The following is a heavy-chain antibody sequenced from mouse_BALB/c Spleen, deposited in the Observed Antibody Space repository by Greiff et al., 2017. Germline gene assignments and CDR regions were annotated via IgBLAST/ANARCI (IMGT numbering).Heavy chain of an antibody. J-gene: IGHJ2*01. D-gene: IGHD1-1*01. CDR2: INPYNGAT. V-gene: IGHV1-31*01. CDR1: GYSFTGYY. Sequence: VQLKESGPELVKPGASVKISCKASGYSFTGYYMHWVKQSHVKSLEWIGRINPYNGATSYNQNFKDKASLTVDKSSSTAYMELHSLTSEDSAVYYCAREDYYGTPFDYWGQGTTLTVSS. CDR3: AREDYYGTPFDY.